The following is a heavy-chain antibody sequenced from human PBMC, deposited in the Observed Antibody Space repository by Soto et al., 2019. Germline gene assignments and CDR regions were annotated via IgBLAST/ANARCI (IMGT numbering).Heavy chain of an antibody. J-gene: IGHJ6*01. CDR3: ATDPGPITMIVVTPYYGINV. V-gene: IGHV3-11*04. CDR2: ISSSGSTI. Sequence: PGGSLRLSCAASGFTFSDHYMSWIRQAPGKGLEWVSYISSSGSTIYYADSVKGRFTISRDNAKNSLYLQMNSLRAEDTSVYYCATDPGPITMIVVTPYYGINVWGQGTTVTVSS. D-gene: IGHD3-22*01. CDR1: GFTFSDHY.